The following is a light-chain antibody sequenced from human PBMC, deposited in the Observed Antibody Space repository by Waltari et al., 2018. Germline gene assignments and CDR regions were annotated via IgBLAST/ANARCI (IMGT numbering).Light chain of an antibody. CDR1: QAITNF. Sequence: DILMAQSPSSLSASVGDRVTITCRASQAITNFLVRYQQKPGKAPKLLIYAASTLQPGVPSRFSGSVSGTHFTLTISSLQPEDVATYYCQEYNSAPYTFGQGTKLEIK. J-gene: IGKJ2*01. CDR2: AAS. CDR3: QEYNSAPYT. V-gene: IGKV1-27*01.